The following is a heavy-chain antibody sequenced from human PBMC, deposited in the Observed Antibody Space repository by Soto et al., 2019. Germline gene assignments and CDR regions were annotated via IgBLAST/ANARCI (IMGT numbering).Heavy chain of an antibody. V-gene: IGHV5-51*01. J-gene: IGHJ4*02. D-gene: IGHD6-19*01. CDR3: VARRAFSGWYADY. CDR1: GYSFTSYW. Sequence: PGESLKISCKGSGYSFTSYWIGWVRQMPGKGLEWMGIIYPGDSDTRYSPSFQGQVTISADKSISTAYLQWSSLKASDTAMYYCVARRAFSGWYADYWGQGTLVTVSS. CDR2: IYPGDSDT.